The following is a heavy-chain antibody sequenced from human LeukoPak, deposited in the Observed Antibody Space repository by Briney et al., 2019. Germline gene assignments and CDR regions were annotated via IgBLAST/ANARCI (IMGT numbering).Heavy chain of an antibody. J-gene: IGHJ4*02. CDR3: AMGGSYYEFDY. Sequence: GGSLRLSCAASGFTFSSYGMHWVRQAPGKGLEWVAVISYDGSNKYYADSVKGRFTISRDNSKNTLYLQMNSLRAEDTAVYYCAMGGSYYEFDYWGQGTLVTVSS. CDR1: GFTFSSYG. V-gene: IGHV3-30*03. CDR2: ISYDGSNK. D-gene: IGHD1-26*01.